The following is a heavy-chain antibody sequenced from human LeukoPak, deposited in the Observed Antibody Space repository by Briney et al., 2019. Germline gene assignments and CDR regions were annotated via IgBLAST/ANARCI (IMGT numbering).Heavy chain of an antibody. J-gene: IGHJ5*02. CDR1: GYSISSGYY. CDR3: ARTYGSGTAPWFDP. CDR2: IFYSGST. Sequence: SETLSLTCTVSGYSISSGYYWGWTRQPPGKGLEWIGSIFYSGSTYYNPSLKSRVTISVDTSKNQFSLRLSSVTAADTAVYYCARTYGSGTAPWFDPWGQGTLVTVSS. V-gene: IGHV4-38-2*02. D-gene: IGHD3-10*01.